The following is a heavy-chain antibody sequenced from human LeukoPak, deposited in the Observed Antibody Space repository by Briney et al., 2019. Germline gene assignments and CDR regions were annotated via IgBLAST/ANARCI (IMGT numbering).Heavy chain of an antibody. Sequence: PGRSLRLSCAASGFTFSSYAIHWVRQAPGKGLEWVALISYDGSNKFYADSVKGRFTISRDNSKNTLYLQMNSLRDEDSAVYYCAREGPGIAAVGDHPSMDVWGQGTTVTVSS. CDR1: GFTFSSYA. J-gene: IGHJ6*02. D-gene: IGHD6-13*01. V-gene: IGHV3-30-3*01. CDR3: AREGPGIAAVGDHPSMDV. CDR2: ISYDGSNK.